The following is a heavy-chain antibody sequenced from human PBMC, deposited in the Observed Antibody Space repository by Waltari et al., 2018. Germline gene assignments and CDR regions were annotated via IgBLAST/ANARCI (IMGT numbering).Heavy chain of an antibody. Sequence: EVQLVESGGGLVKPGGSLRLSCAASGFILDTAWLTWVRQAPGKGLEWVGRIKTKTDGGATDYAAPVKGRITISRDDSKNTVYLQMDSLKTEDTAVYYCAAGWPFNYWGRGTLVTVST. V-gene: IGHV3-15*07. CDR1: GFILDTAW. D-gene: IGHD2-15*01. J-gene: IGHJ4*02. CDR2: IKTKTDGGAT. CDR3: AAGWPFNY.